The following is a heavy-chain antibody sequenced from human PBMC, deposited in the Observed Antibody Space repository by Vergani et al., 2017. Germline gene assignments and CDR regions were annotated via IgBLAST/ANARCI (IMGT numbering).Heavy chain of an antibody. CDR2: INPSGGST. J-gene: IGHJ6*02. CDR1: GYTFTSYY. V-gene: IGHV1-46*01. CDR3: ARDMENSVVVPAAMSYYYYGMDV. D-gene: IGHD2-2*01. Sequence: QVQLVQSGAEVKKPGASVKVSCKASGYTFTSYYMHWVRQAPGQGLEWMGIINPSGGSTSYAQKFQGRVTMTRDTSTSTVYMELSSLRSEDTAVYYCARDMENSVVVPAAMSYYYYGMDVWGQGTTVTVSS.